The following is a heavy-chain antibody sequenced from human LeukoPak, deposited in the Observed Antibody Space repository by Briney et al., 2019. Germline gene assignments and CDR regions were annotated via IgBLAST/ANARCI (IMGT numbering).Heavy chain of an antibody. V-gene: IGHV4-59*01. CDR1: GGSISSYY. Sequence: SETLSLTCTVSGGSISSYYWSWIRQPPGKGLEWIGYIYYSGSTTYNPSLKSRVTISVDTSKNQFSLKLSSVTAADTAVYYCARLRIGVTYYYYAMDVWGQGTTVTVSS. D-gene: IGHD3-10*01. CDR3: ARLRIGVTYYYYAMDV. CDR2: IYYSGST. J-gene: IGHJ6*02.